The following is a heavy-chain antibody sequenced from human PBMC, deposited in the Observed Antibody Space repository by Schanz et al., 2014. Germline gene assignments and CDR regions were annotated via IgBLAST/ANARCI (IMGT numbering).Heavy chain of an antibody. V-gene: IGHV3-23*04. J-gene: IGHJ4*02. D-gene: IGHD3-10*01. CDR1: GFTFSSYW. Sequence: EVQLVESGGGLVQPGGSLRLSCAASGFTFSSYWMHWVRQAPGKGLVWISAISGSGGSTYYADSVRGRFTISRDNFKNRLYLQMNSLRLEDTAIYYCAKTLGGAGLTLYFDHWGQGSLVTVSS. CDR3: AKTLGGAGLTLYFDH. CDR2: ISGSGGST.